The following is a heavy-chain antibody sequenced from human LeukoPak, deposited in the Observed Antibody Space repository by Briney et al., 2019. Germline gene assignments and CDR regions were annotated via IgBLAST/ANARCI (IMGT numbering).Heavy chain of an antibody. Sequence: GGSLRLSCAASGFTVSSNYMNWVRQAPGKGLEWVSSISSSSSYIYYADSVKGRFTISRDNAKNSLYLQMNSLRAEDTAVYYCARDQGGSSSERVFDYWGQGTLVTVSS. CDR1: GFTVSSNY. J-gene: IGHJ4*02. CDR2: ISSSSSYI. D-gene: IGHD6-6*01. V-gene: IGHV3-21*01. CDR3: ARDQGGSSSERVFDY.